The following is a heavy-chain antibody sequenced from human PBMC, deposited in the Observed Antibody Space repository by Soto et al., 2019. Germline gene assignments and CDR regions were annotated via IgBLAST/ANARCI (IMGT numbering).Heavy chain of an antibody. D-gene: IGHD3-10*01. Sequence: QVQLVESGGGVVQPGRSLRLSCAASGFTFSSYGMHWVRQAPGKGLEWVAVIWYDGSNKYYADSVKGRFTISRDNSKNTLYLKMNSLRAEDTAVYYFARDLTMVRGVIYYWGQGTLVTVSS. J-gene: IGHJ4*02. V-gene: IGHV3-33*01. CDR2: IWYDGSNK. CDR3: ARDLTMVRGVIYY. CDR1: GFTFSSYG.